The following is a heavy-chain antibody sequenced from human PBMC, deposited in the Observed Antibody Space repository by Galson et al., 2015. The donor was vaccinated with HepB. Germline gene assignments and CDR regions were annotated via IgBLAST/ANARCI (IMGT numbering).Heavy chain of an antibody. D-gene: IGHD5-18*01. CDR2: IKSKTDGGTT. CDR3: TTETMTETTWIQLWSYYYYGMDV. V-gene: IGHV3-15*07. CDR1: GFTFSNAW. Sequence: SLRLSCAASGFTFSNAWMNWVRQAPGKGLEWVGRIKSKTDGGTTDYAAPVKGRFTISRDDSKNTLYLQMNSLKTEDTAVYYCTTETMTETTWIQLWSYYYYGMDVWGQGTTVTVSS. J-gene: IGHJ6*02.